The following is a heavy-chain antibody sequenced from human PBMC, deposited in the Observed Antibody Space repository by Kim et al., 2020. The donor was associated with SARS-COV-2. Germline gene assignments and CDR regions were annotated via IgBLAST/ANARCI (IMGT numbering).Heavy chain of an antibody. CDR2: ISYDGSNK. J-gene: IGHJ3*02. CDR3: AKEEKRQIWFGGEGAFDI. Sequence: GGSLRLSCAASGFTFSSYGMHWVRQAPGKGLEWVAVISYDGSNKYYADSVKGRFTISRDNSKNTLYLQMNSLRAEDTAVYYCAKEEKRQIWFGGEGAFDIWGQGTMVTVSS. D-gene: IGHD3-10*01. V-gene: IGHV3-30*18. CDR1: GFTFSSYG.